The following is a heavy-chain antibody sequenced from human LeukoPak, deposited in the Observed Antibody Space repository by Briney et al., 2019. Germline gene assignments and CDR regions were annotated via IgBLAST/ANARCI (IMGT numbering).Heavy chain of an antibody. V-gene: IGHV3-48*03. Sequence: GGSLRLSCAAYGFTFSSYEMNWVRQAPGKGLEWVSYISSSGSTIYYADSVKGRFTISRDNAKNSLYLQMNSLRAEDTAVYYCARVLLWFGELDYWGQGTLVTVSS. CDR1: GFTFSSYE. CDR2: ISSSGSTI. CDR3: ARVLLWFGELDY. J-gene: IGHJ4*02. D-gene: IGHD3-10*01.